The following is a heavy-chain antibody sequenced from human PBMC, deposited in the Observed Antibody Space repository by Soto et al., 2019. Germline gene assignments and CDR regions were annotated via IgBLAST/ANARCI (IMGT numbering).Heavy chain of an antibody. V-gene: IGHV1-69*01. CDR3: ARGRPHYGDSNY. J-gene: IGHJ4*02. Sequence: GASVKVSCKASGGTFSSYAISWVRQAPGQGLEWMGGIIPIFGTANYAQKFQGRVTITADESTSTAYMELSSLRSEDTAVYYCARGRPHYGDSNYWGQGTLVTVSS. CDR1: GGTFSSYA. CDR2: IIPIFGTA. D-gene: IGHD4-17*01.